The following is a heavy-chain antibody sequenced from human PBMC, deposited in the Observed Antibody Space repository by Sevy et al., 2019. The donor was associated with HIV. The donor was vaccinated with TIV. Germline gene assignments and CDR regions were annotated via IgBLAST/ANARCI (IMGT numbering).Heavy chain of an antibody. V-gene: IGHV3-48*02. CDR3: ARVPPYFDSNVSDF. Sequence: GGSLRLSCAASGFTFSSHSMNWVRQTPGKGLEWISYISGTGNTIDYADSVKGRFTISRDNAKNSLYLQLKSLRDEDTAIYYCARVPPYFDSNVSDFWGQGSPVTVSS. J-gene: IGHJ4*02. CDR1: GFTFSSHS. CDR2: ISGTGNTI. D-gene: IGHD3-9*01.